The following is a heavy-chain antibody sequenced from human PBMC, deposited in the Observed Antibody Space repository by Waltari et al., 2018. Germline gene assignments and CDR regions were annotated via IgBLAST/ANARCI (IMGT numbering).Heavy chain of an antibody. D-gene: IGHD3-3*01. CDR1: GGSISSYY. CDR3: ARDVGDRDDFWSGSDWFDP. Sequence: QVQLQESGPGLVKPSETLSLTCTVSGGSISSYYWSWIRQPAGKGLEWIGRIYTSGSTNYNPSLKSRVTMSVDTSKNQFSLKLSSVTAADTAVYYCARDVGDRDDFWSGSDWFDPWGQGTLVTVSS. CDR2: IYTSGST. J-gene: IGHJ5*02. V-gene: IGHV4-4*07.